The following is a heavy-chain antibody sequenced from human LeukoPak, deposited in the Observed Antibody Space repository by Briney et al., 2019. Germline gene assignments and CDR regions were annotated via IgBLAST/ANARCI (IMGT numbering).Heavy chain of an antibody. Sequence: SASLSLTCTVSGASIGSYFWSWLRQPPGKGLWCHAYIWDTEINYYDPSLKSRVTISLDTSKNHFSLTLRSVTAADTALYFCARGLVLATDAAFDIWGQGTLVTVSS. V-gene: IGHV4-59*01. D-gene: IGHD5-12*01. J-gene: IGHJ3*02. CDR2: IWDTEIN. CDR1: GASIGSYF. CDR3: ARGLVLATDAAFDI.